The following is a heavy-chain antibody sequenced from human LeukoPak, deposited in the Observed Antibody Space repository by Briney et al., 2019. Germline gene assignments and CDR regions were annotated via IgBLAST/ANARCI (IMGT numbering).Heavy chain of an antibody. CDR2: IYPGDSDT. Sequence: GESLKISCKGSGYSFTNYWIAWVRQMPGKGLEWMGIIYPGDSDTRYSPSFQGQVTISADQSISTASLQWSSLKASDTAMYYCARRGYYDSSGYYNFDYWGQGTLVTVSS. D-gene: IGHD3-22*01. CDR1: GYSFTNYW. V-gene: IGHV5-51*01. CDR3: ARRGYYDSSGYYNFDY. J-gene: IGHJ4*02.